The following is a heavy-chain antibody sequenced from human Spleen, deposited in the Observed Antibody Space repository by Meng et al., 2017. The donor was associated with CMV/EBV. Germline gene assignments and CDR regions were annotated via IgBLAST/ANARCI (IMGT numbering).Heavy chain of an antibody. CDR3: TTEGVPNERFFDWLLSY. CDR1: TVSKAW. J-gene: IGHJ4*01. D-gene: IGHD3-9*01. V-gene: IGHV3-15*01. CDR2: IKSKTDGETR. Sequence: TVSKAWMSWVRQAPGKGLEWVGRIKSKTDGETRDYAAPVKGRFTISREDSRNTLFLHMNSLKPEDTAVYYCTTEGVPNERFFDWLLSYWGHGSLVTVSS.